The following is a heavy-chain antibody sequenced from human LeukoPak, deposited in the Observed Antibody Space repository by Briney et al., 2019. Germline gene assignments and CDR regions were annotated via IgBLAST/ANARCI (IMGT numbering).Heavy chain of an antibody. V-gene: IGHV5-51*01. Sequence: GEPLKISCKGSGYKFTTYWIGWVRQMPGKGLEWMGIIYPGDSDTRYSPSFQGQVAISADKSISTAYLQWSSLKASDTAMYYCARRVVDTAMVTDAFDIWGQGTMVTVSS. CDR2: IYPGDSDT. CDR1: GYKFTTYW. J-gene: IGHJ3*02. D-gene: IGHD5-18*01. CDR3: ARRVVDTAMVTDAFDI.